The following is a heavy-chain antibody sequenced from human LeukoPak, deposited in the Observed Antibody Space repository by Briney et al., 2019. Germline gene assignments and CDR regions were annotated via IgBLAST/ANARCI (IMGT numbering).Heavy chain of an antibody. CDR3: ASLMSPGWFDP. J-gene: IGHJ5*02. D-gene: IGHD5/OR15-5a*01. CDR2: INHRGST. Sequence: SETLSLTCAVYGGSFSGYYWSWIRQPPGKGLEWIGEINHRGSTNYNPSLKSRVTISVDTSKNQFSLKMRSVTAADTAVYYCASLMSPGWFDPWGQGTLVTVSS. V-gene: IGHV4-34*01. CDR1: GGSFSGYY.